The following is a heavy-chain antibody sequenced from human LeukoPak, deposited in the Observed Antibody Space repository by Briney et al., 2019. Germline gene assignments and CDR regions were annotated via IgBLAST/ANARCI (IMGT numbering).Heavy chain of an antibody. J-gene: IGHJ4*02. D-gene: IGHD5-18*01. CDR1: GYTFTSYD. CDR2: MNPNSGNT. Sequence: ASVTVSRTASGYTFTSYDINWVRQAPRQGREWMGWMNPNSGNTGYAQKFQGRVTMTRNTSISTAYMQLNSLRSEDTAVYYCARVSYGGYVDYRGQGTLVTVSS. V-gene: IGHV1-8*01. CDR3: ARVSYGGYVDY.